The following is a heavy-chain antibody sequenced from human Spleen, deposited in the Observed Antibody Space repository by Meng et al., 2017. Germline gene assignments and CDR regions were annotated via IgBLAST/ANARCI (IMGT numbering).Heavy chain of an antibody. V-gene: IGHV3-74*03. CDR2: INTDASIT. CDR1: GFTFSSYN. CDR3: ARGGYCSGGSCYYYYYYGMDV. Sequence: GESLKISCAASGFTFSSYNMHWVRQTPGEGLVWVSRINTDASITTYADSVKGRFTISRDNAKNSLYLQMNSLRAEDTAVYYCARGGYCSGGSCYYYYYYGMDVWGQGTMVTVSS. D-gene: IGHD2-15*01. J-gene: IGHJ6*02.